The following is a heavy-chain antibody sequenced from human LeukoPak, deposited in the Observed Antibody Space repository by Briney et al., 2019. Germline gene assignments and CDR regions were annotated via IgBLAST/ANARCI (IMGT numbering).Heavy chain of an antibody. D-gene: IGHD6-13*01. J-gene: IGHJ4*02. V-gene: IGHV4-39*07. CDR3: GWASIAAAGQLS. CDR2: IFYSGST. CDR1: GGSISTSSYY. Sequence: SETLSLTCTVSGGSISTSSYYWGWVRQPPGKGLEWIGNIFYSGSTYYSPSLKSRVTISLDTSRNQFSLKLNSVTAADTAVYYCGWASIAAAGQLSWGQGTLVTVSS.